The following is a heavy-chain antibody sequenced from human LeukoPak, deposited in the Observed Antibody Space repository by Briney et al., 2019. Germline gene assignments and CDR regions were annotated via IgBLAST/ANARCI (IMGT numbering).Heavy chain of an antibody. CDR2: IYSGGST. Sequence: GGSLRLSCAASGFTVSSNYMSWVRQAPGKGLEWVSVIYSGGSTYYADSVKGRFTISRDNSKNTLYLQMKSLRAEDTAVYYCARDTVAGTGDYYYMDVWGKGTTVTVSS. J-gene: IGHJ6*03. V-gene: IGHV3-53*01. D-gene: IGHD6-19*01. CDR1: GFTVSSNY. CDR3: ARDTVAGTGDYYYMDV.